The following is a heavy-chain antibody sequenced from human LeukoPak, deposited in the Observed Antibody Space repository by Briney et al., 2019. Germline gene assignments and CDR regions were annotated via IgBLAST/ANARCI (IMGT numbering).Heavy chain of an antibody. J-gene: IGHJ4*02. V-gene: IGHV5-51*01. CDR2: VYPGDSDS. CDR3: ARHSPGWMVRPYCFDS. D-gene: IGHD3-10*01. CDR1: GYSFSDYW. Sequence: GESLRISCKGSGYSFSDYWIAWVRQMPGKGMEWMGFVYPGDSDSRYRPSFHGQVTFSADKANSTAYLQWNSLKASDTAINYCARHSPGWMVRPYCFDSWGQGTLVTVSS.